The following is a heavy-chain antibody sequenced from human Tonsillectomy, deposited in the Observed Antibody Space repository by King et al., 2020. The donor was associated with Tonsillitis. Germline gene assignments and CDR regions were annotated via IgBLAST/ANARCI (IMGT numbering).Heavy chain of an antibody. Sequence: QLVQSGGGLVKPGGSLRLSCAASGFTFSDARINWVRQAPGKGLEWVGRIYTKTEVGTADHAAPVKGRFTISRDDSKTTLYLQMNGLRTEDTAVYYCTACDYPLFDYWGQGTLVSVSS. CDR2: IYTKTEVGTA. V-gene: IGHV3-15*01. CDR1: GFTFSDAR. CDR3: TACDYPLFDY. D-gene: IGHD4-17*01. J-gene: IGHJ4*02.